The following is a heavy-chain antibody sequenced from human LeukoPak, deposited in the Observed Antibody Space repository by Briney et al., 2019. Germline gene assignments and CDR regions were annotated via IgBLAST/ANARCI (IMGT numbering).Heavy chain of an antibody. CDR2: ISGDESST. V-gene: IGHV3-74*01. D-gene: IGHD1-26*01. J-gene: IGHJ4*02. Sequence: GGSLRLSCAASNFTFSSYWMHWVRQAPGEGLVWVSRISGDESSTNYADSVKGRFTISRDNARNTLFLQMNSLRAEDTAVYYCAREGGSFLRYFDSWGQGTLVTVSS. CDR1: NFTFSSYW. CDR3: AREGGSFLRYFDS.